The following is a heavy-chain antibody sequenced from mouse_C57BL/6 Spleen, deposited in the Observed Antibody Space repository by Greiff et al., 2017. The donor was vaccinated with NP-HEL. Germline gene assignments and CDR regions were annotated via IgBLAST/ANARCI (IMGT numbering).Heavy chain of an antibody. CDR3: ANYGSTPDS. J-gene: IGHJ2*01. V-gene: IGHV14-2*01. D-gene: IGHD1-1*01. CDR1: GFNIKDYY. Sequence: EVQLQQSGAELVKPGASVKLSCTASGFNIKDYYMHWVKQRTEQGLEWIGRIDPEAGETKYGPKFRGKATITADTSSNTAYLQLSSLTSEDTAGYYCANYGSTPDSWGKGTTLTVAS. CDR2: IDPEAGET.